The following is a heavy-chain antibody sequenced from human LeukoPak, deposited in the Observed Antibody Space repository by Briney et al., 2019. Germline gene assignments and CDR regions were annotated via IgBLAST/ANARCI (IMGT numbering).Heavy chain of an antibody. Sequence: PGGSLRLSCAASGFTFSSYAMSWVRQAPGKGLEWVSAISGSGGSTYYADSVKGRFTISRENAKNSLYLQMNSLRAGDTAVYYCARSVASMVRGHPGWFDPWGQGTLVTVSS. J-gene: IGHJ5*02. D-gene: IGHD3-10*01. CDR2: ISGSGGST. CDR3: ARSVASMVRGHPGWFDP. V-gene: IGHV3-23*01. CDR1: GFTFSSYA.